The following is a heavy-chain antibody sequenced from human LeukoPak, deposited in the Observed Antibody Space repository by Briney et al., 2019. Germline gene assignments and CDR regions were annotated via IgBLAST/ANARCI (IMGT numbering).Heavy chain of an antibody. CDR2: ISSDGSIR. CDR3: VREGNYGSGSYYNPLFDY. J-gene: IGHJ4*02. V-gene: IGHV3-30*03. D-gene: IGHD3-10*01. Sequence: GGSLRLSCAASGFTFSSFGMHWVRQAPGKGLEWVAVISSDGSIRHYADSVRGRFTISRDNSKNTLYLQMSSLRAEDTAVYYCVREGNYGSGSYYNPLFDYWGQGTLVTVSS. CDR1: GFTFSSFG.